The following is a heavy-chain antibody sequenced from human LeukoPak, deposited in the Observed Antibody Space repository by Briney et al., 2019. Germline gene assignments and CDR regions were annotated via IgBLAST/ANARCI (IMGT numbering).Heavy chain of an antibody. CDR3: ARNGGNSDYDY. V-gene: IGHV4-4*02. CDR2: IYHSGST. J-gene: IGHJ4*02. Sequence: PSGTLSLTCAVSGGSISSSNWWSWVRQPPGKGLEWIGEIYHSGSTNYNPSLKSRVTISVGKSKNQFSLKLSSVTAADTAVYYCARNGGNSDYDYWGQGTLVTVSA. D-gene: IGHD4-23*01. CDR1: GGSISSSNW.